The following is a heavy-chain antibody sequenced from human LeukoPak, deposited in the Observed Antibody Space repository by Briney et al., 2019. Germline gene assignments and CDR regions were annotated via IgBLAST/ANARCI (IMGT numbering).Heavy chain of an antibody. D-gene: IGHD6-6*01. CDR1: GDTFTSYA. CDR3: ARDGTSSIAAPNWFDP. J-gene: IGHJ5*02. CDR2: INTNTGNP. Sequence: ASVKVSCKASGDTFTSYAMNWVRQAPGQGLEWMGWINTNTGNPTYAQGFTGRFVFSLDTSVSTAYLQISSLKAEDTAVYYCARDGTSSIAAPNWFDPSGQGTLVTVSS. V-gene: IGHV7-4-1*02.